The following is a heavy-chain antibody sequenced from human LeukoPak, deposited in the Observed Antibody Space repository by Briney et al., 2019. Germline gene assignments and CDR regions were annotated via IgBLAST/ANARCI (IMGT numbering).Heavy chain of an antibody. V-gene: IGHV3-30-3*01. Sequence: PGGSLRLSCAASGFTFSSYAMHWVRQAPGKGLEWVAVISYDGSNKYYADSVKGRFTISRDNSKNTLYLQMNSLRAEDTAVYYCAREAYYYDSSGYYLQYWGQGTLVTVSS. D-gene: IGHD3-22*01. CDR2: ISYDGSNK. CDR3: AREAYYYDSSGYYLQY. J-gene: IGHJ4*02. CDR1: GFTFSSYA.